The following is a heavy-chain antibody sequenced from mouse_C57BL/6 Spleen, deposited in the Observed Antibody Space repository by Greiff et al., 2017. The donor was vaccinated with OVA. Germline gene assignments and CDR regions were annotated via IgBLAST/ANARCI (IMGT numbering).Heavy chain of an antibody. V-gene: IGHV1-26*01. CDR1: GYTFTDYY. J-gene: IGHJ2*01. Sequence: VQLQQSGPELVKPGASVKISCKASGYTFTDYYMNWVKQSHGKSLEWIGDINPNNGGTSYNQKFKGKATLTVDKSSSTAYMELRSLTSEDSAVYYCARGLRLYFDYWGQGTTLTVSS. CDR3: ARGLRLYFDY. D-gene: IGHD3-2*02. CDR2: INPNNGGT.